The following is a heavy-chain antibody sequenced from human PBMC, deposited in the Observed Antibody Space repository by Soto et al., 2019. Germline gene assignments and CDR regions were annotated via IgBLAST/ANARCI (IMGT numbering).Heavy chain of an antibody. V-gene: IGHV1-69*13. CDR3: ARNHCSSTSCPFES. D-gene: IGHD2-2*01. J-gene: IGHJ4*02. CDR1: GGTFSSYA. CDR2: IIPIFGTA. Sequence: GASVKVSCKASGGTFSSYAISWVRQAPGQGLEWMGGIIPIFGTANYAQKFQGRVTITADESTSTAYMELSSLRSEDTAVYYCARNHCSSTSCPFESWGQGTLVTVSS.